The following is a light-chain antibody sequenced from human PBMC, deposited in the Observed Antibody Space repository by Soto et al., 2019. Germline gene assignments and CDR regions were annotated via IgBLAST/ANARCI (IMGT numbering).Light chain of an antibody. J-gene: IGKJ4*01. CDR3: QQYEAVPRT. Sequence: IVVTQSPASMLLSPGERVTLYXGDSQNIHTHMSWFLQQPGXTPRXXXSNXIIRAADGPARFSGSWSGTEFTLTINSLQSKDFAVYYFQQYEAVPRTFGGGTKVDIK. CDR2: NXI. V-gene: IGKV3-15*01. CDR1: QNIHTH.